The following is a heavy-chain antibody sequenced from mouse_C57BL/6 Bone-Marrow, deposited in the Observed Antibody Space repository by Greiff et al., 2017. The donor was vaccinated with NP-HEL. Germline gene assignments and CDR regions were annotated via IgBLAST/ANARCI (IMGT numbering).Heavy chain of an antibody. V-gene: IGHV1-64*01. Sequence: VQLQQPGAELVKPGASVKLSCKASGYTFTSYWMHWVKQRPGQGLEWIGMIHPNSGSTNYNEKLKRKATLTVDKSSSTAYMQLSSLTSEDSAVYYFARYYYGTWFAYWGQGTLVTVSA. CDR3: ARYYYGTWFAY. J-gene: IGHJ3*01. CDR1: GYTFTSYW. D-gene: IGHD1-1*01. CDR2: IHPNSGST.